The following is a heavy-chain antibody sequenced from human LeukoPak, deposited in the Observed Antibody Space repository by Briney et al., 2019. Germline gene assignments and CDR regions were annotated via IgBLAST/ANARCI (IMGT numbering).Heavy chain of an antibody. Sequence: ASVKVSCKASGYTFTSYDINWVRQATGQGLEWMGWMNPNSGNTGYAQKFQGRVTITADESTSTAYMEPSSLRSEDTAVYYCAREVGGFHRPWGQGTLVTVSS. J-gene: IGHJ5*02. V-gene: IGHV1-8*03. D-gene: IGHD3-16*01. CDR3: AREVGGFHRP. CDR1: GYTFTSYD. CDR2: MNPNSGNT.